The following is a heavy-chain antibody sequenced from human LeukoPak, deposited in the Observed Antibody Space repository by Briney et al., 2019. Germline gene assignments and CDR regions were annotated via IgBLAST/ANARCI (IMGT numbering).Heavy chain of an antibody. Sequence: HEASVKVSCKASGGTFSSFSINWVRQAPGQGLEWVGGLIPLIVTPKYARKFQGRVTITTGASATTPYLEVSSLRSDDTDVYYCAREDIPDTAQVTDDYWGQGPLVTVSS. CDR2: LIPLIVTP. CDR3: AREDIPDTAQVTDDY. J-gene: IGHJ4*02. D-gene: IGHD5-18*01. V-gene: IGHV1-69*05. CDR1: GGTFSSFS.